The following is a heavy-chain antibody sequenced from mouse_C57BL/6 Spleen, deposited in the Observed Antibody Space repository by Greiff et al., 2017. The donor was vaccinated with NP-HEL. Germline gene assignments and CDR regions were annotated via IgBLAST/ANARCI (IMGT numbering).Heavy chain of an antibody. V-gene: IGHV1-54*01. J-gene: IGHJ3*01. D-gene: IGHD4-1*01. CDR3: ARGWDVAY. Sequence: VQLQESGAELVRPGTSVKVSCKASGYAFTNYLIEWVKQRPGQGLEWIGVINPGSGGTNYNEKFKGKATLTADKSSSTAYMQLSSLTSEDSAVYFCARGWDVAYWGQGTLVTVSA. CDR2: INPGSGGT. CDR1: GYAFTNYL.